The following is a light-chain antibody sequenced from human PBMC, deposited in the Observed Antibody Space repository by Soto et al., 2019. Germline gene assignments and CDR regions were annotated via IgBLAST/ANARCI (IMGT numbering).Light chain of an antibody. CDR3: QQYNSYRT. J-gene: IGKJ1*01. V-gene: IGKV1-5*03. Sequence: DIQMTQPPSTLSASVGDRVTITCRASQSISSWLGWYQQKPGKAPKLLIYNASSLESGVPSRFSGSGSGTEFTLTISSLQPDDFATYYCQQYNSYRTLGQGTKVDIK. CDR1: QSISSW. CDR2: NAS.